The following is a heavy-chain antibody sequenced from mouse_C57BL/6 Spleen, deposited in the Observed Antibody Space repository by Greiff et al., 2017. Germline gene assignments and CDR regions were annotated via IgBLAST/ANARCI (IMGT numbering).Heavy chain of an antibody. Sequence: QVQLKQSGAELVMPGASVKLSCKASGYTFTSYWMHWVKQRPGQGLEWIGEIDPSDSYTNYNQKFKGKSTLTVDKSSSTAYMQLSSLTSEDSAVYYCARWAGSSYWYFGVWGTGTTVTVSS. CDR3: ARWAGSSYWYFGV. V-gene: IGHV1-69*01. J-gene: IGHJ1*03. CDR2: IDPSDSYT. D-gene: IGHD1-1*01. CDR1: GYTFTSYW.